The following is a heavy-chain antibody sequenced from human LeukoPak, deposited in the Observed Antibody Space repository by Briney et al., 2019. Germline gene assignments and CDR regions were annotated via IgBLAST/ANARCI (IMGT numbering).Heavy chain of an antibody. D-gene: IGHD4-17*01. CDR3: AKDPLRRDDYGDYNWFDP. J-gene: IGHJ5*02. CDR2: ISGSGGST. V-gene: IGHV3-23*01. Sequence: PGGSLRLSCAASGFTFSSYAMSWVRQAPGKGLEWVSAISGSGGSTYYADFVKGRFTISRDNSKNTLYLQMNSLRAEDTAVYYCAKDPLRRDDYGDYNWFDPWGQGTLVTVSS. CDR1: GFTFSSYA.